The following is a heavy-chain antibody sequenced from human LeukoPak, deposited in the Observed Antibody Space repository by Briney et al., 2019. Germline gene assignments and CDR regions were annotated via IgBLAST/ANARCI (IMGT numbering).Heavy chain of an antibody. CDR3: ARVSGTTDWYFDL. D-gene: IGHD1-7*01. J-gene: IGHJ2*01. Sequence: GGSLRLSCAASGFTFKNYGMDWVRQAPGKGLEWVAIIWYDGSNKYYADSVKGRFTISRDNSKNTLYLQMNSLRAEDTAVYYCARVSGTTDWYFDLGARGPKVPVS. CDR1: GFTFKNYG. CDR2: IWYDGSNK. V-gene: IGHV3-33*01.